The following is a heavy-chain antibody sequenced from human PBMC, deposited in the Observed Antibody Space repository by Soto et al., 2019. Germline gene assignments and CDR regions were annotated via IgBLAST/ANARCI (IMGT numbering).Heavy chain of an antibody. V-gene: IGHV4-4*02. CDR2: TYHSGTN. D-gene: IGHD6-13*01. CDR3: AREVNSSPARGPNWFDP. CDR1: GDSINNSHW. J-gene: IGHJ5*02. Sequence: QVQLQESGPGLVQPSGTLSLTCAVSGDSINNSHWWSWVRQTPGKGLEWIGETYHSGTNNYNPSPKTRLTISIDKSKNQFSLKMNSVTAADTAVYYCAREVNSSPARGPNWFDPWGQGTLVTVSS.